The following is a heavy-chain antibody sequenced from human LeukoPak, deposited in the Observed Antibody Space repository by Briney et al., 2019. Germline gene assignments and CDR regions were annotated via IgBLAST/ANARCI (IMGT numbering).Heavy chain of an antibody. J-gene: IGHJ4*02. CDR3: ATDALGYCSSSTCYFDD. Sequence: SETLSLTCTVSGGSIRRSSFYWGWLRQPPGKGLDWIGGIYYSGSTSGTTYSNPSLESRVSISVDTSKNQFSLQMDSVTAADTAVYYCATDALGYCSSSTCYFDDGGQGTLVTVSS. V-gene: IGHV4-39*07. CDR1: GGSIRRSSFY. D-gene: IGHD2-2*01. CDR2: IYYSGSTSGTT.